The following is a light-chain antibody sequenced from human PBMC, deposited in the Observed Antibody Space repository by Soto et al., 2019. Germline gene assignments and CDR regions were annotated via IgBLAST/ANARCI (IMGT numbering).Light chain of an antibody. CDR3: ASWDDSLSGPLV. V-gene: IGLV1-47*01. J-gene: IGLJ3*02. CDR1: SSNIGSNY. CDR2: RNN. Sequence: QSVLTQPPSASGTPGQRVTISCSGSSSNIGSNYVYWYQQLPGTAPKLLIYRNNQRPSGVPDRFSGSKSGTSASLAIIGLRSEDEADYYCASWDDSLSGPLVFGGGTKLTVL.